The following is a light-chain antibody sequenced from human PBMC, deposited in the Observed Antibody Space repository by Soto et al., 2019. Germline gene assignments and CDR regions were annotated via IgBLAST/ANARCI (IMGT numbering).Light chain of an antibody. J-gene: IGLJ1*01. CDR1: SSDVGGYNY. CDR2: DVS. V-gene: IGLV2-14*03. CDR3: SSYTGSSTYV. Sequence: QSALTQPASVSGSPGQWITISCTGTSSDVGGYNYVSWYQQHPGKAPKLMIYDVSNRPSGVSNRFSGSKSGNTASLTISGLQAEDASDYYCSSYTGSSTYVFGTGTKLTVL.